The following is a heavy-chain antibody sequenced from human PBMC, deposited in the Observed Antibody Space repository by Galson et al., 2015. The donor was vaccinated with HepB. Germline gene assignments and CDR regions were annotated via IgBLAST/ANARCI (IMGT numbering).Heavy chain of an antibody. CDR2: ISDNGDSA. CDR1: GFTFSTYS. V-gene: IGHV3-23*01. J-gene: IGHJ4*02. CDR3: AKIGGYCSGGICYTGYFDH. D-gene: IGHD2-15*01. Sequence: SLRLSCAASGFTFSTYSMNWVRQAPGKGLEWVSAISDNGDSAFYPDSVKGRFTVSRDNSKNTLYLQMSSLRVDDTAVYYCAKIGGYCSGGICYTGYFDHWGQGTLVTVSS.